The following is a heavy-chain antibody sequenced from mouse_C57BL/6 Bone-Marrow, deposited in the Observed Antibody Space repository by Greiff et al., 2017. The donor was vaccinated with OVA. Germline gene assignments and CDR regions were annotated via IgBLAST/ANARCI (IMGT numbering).Heavy chain of an antibody. CDR3: ARGRPTIVTTWYFDV. V-gene: IGHV5-4*01. J-gene: IGHJ1*03. D-gene: IGHD2-5*01. CDR1: GFTFSSYA. Sequence: EVQRVESGGGLVKPGGSLKLSCAASGFTFSSYAMSWVRQTPEKRLEWVATISDGGSYTYYPDNVKGRFTISRDNAKNNLYLQMSHLKSEDTAMYYCARGRPTIVTTWYFDVWGTGTTVTVSS. CDR2: ISDGGSYT.